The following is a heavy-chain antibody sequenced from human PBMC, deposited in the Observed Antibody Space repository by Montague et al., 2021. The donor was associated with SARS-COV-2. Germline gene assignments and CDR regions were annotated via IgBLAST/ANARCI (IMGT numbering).Heavy chain of an antibody. D-gene: IGHD2-15*01. Sequence: YRRLSCAASGFPFSSYEMNWVRQAPGKGLEWVSYISSSGSTIYYADSVKGRFTISRDNAKNSLYLQMNSLRAEDTAVYYCARVPYCSGGSCYYYYYYMDVWGKGTTVTVSS. CDR1: GFPFSSYE. CDR3: ARVPYCSGGSCYYYYYYMDV. V-gene: IGHV3-48*03. J-gene: IGHJ6*03. CDR2: ISSSGSTI.